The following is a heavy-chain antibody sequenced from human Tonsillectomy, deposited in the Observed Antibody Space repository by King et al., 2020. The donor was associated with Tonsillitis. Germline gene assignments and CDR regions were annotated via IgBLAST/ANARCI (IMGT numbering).Heavy chain of an antibody. CDR2: ISDSAGGT. V-gene: IGHV3-23*04. CDR1: GFTFSSFA. CDR3: AKLLRSGYHLYYMDV. J-gene: IGHJ6*03. Sequence: VQLVQSGGGLVQPGGSLRLSCAASGFTFSSFAMTWVRQAPGKGLELVSSISDSAGGTSYAVSVNGRFTISRDNSKNTLYLQVNGLRAEDTAVYYCAKLLRSGYHLYYMDVWGKGTTVTVSS. D-gene: IGHD3-3*01.